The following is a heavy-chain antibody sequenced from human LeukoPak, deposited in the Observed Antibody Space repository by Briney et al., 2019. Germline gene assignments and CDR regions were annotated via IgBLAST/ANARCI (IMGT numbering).Heavy chain of an antibody. V-gene: IGHV1-18*01. D-gene: IGHD2-15*01. Sequence: ASVKVSCKASGYTFTSNGISWVRQAPGQGLECMGWISAYNGNTNYAQKLQGRVTMTTDTSTSTAYMELRSLRSDDTAVYHCARVIGYCSGGRCSYYYYGMDVWGQGTTVTVSS. J-gene: IGHJ6*02. CDR1: GYTFTSNG. CDR3: ARVIGYCSGGRCSYYYYGMDV. CDR2: ISAYNGNT.